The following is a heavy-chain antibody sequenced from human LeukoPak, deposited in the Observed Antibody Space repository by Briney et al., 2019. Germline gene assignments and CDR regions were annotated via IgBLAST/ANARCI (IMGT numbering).Heavy chain of an antibody. Sequence: PGGSLRLSCAASGFTFSSYAMHWVRQAPGKGLEWVAVISYDGSNKYYADSVKGRFTISRDNSKNTLYLQMNSLRAEDTAVYYCARDPNPPGGDCFCPETDYWGQGTLVTVSS. J-gene: IGHJ4*02. CDR3: ARDPNPPGGDCFCPETDY. CDR1: GFTFSSYA. V-gene: IGHV3-30-3*01. D-gene: IGHD2-21*02. CDR2: ISYDGSNK.